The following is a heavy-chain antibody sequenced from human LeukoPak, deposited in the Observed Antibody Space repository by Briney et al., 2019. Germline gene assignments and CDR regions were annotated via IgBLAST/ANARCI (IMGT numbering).Heavy chain of an antibody. CDR3: ARTSMALIVVPAASDY. Sequence: GGSLRLSCAASGFTFSSYAMHWVRQAPGKGLEWVAVISYDGSNKYYADSVKGRFTISRDNAKNSLYLQMNSLRAEDTAVYYCARTSMALIVVPAASDYWGQGTLVTVSS. V-gene: IGHV3-30-3*01. CDR2: ISYDGSNK. D-gene: IGHD2-2*01. CDR1: GFTFSSYA. J-gene: IGHJ4*02.